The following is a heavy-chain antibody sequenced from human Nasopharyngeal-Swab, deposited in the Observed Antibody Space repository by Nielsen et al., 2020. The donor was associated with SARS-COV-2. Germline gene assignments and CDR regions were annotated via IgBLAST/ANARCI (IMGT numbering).Heavy chain of an antibody. CDR2: VFGSGST. J-gene: IGHJ4*02. D-gene: IGHD3-10*01. CDR3: AREEGVVPFFDS. V-gene: IGHV4-59*01. Sequence: WIRQPPGKGLEWIGYVFGSGSTNYNPALKSRVTISVDTSRNQISLEVRSVTAADTAVYFCAREEGVVPFFDSWGQGNLVTVSS.